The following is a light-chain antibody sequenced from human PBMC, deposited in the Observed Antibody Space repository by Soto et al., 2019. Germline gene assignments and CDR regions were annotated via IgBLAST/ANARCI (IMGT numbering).Light chain of an antibody. J-gene: IGLJ3*02. CDR3: SSYAGSNGVV. CDR2: EVI. V-gene: IGLV2-8*01. CDR1: SSDVGDYDY. Sequence: QSVLTQPPSASGSPGQSVTISCAGTSSDVGDYDYVSWYQLHPGKAPKLLIYEVIKRPSGVPDRFSGSKTGNTASLTVSGLQAEDEAEYYCSSYAGSNGVVFGGGTKLTVL.